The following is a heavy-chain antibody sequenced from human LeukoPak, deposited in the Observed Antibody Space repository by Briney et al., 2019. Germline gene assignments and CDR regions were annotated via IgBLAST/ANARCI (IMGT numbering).Heavy chain of an antibody. J-gene: IGHJ4*02. Sequence: GGSLRLSCAASGFTFSSYGMHWVRQAPGKGLEWVVVISYDGTNKFYADSVKGRFTISRDNSKSTLYLQMNSLRAADTAVYYCAKDADTKLLITSTSLDNWGQGTLVTVSS. D-gene: IGHD3-16*01. CDR2: ISYDGTNK. CDR3: AKDADTKLLITSTSLDN. CDR1: GFTFSSYG. V-gene: IGHV3-30*18.